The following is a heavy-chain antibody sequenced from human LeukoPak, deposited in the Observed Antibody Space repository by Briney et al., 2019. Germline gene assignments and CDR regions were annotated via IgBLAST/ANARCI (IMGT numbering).Heavy chain of an antibody. V-gene: IGHV3-21*03. CDR1: GFTFSSYS. D-gene: IGHD1-1*01. J-gene: IGHJ4*02. CDR3: TRDLDGNFDY. Sequence: PGGSLRLSCAASGFTFSSYSMNCVRQAPGKGLEWVSSISSSSSYIYYADSVKGRFTISRDNAKNSLYLQMNSLKTEDTAVYYCTRDLDGNFDYWGQGTLVTVSS. CDR2: ISSSSSYI.